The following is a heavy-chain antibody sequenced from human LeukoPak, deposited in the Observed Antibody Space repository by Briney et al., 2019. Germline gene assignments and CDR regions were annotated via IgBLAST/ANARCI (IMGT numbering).Heavy chain of an antibody. Sequence: GESLRLSCAASGFTFRSYAMSWVCQAPGKGLEWVSAISASSDRTYYADSVKGRFTISRDNSKDTLCLQMNSLRAEDTAVYYCAKESPYYSDRDYYFDHWGQGTLVTVSS. J-gene: IGHJ4*02. V-gene: IGHV3-23*01. CDR2: ISASSDRT. CDR1: GFTFRSYA. CDR3: AKESPYYSDRDYYFDH. D-gene: IGHD3-22*01.